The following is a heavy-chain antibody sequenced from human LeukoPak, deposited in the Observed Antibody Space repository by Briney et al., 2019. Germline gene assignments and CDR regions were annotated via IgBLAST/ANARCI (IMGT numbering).Heavy chain of an antibody. CDR3: ALLWYGELPQVDY. CDR2: IYTGGTI. J-gene: IGHJ4*02. V-gene: IGHV3-53*01. Sequence: GGSLRLSCAASGFSVNNNYMTWVRQAPGKGLEWASLIYTGGTIYYADSVKGRFTISRDNSKNTLYLQMNSLTAEDTAVYYCALLWYGELPQVDYWGQGTLVTVSS. CDR1: GFSVNNNY. D-gene: IGHD3-10*01.